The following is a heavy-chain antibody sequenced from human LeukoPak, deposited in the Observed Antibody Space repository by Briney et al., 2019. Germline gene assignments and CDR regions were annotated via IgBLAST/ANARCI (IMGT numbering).Heavy chain of an antibody. CDR1: GYTFTSYY. D-gene: IGHD2/OR15-2a*01. J-gene: IGHJ6*03. Sequence: ASVKVSCKASGYTFTSYYIHWVRQAPGQGLEWMGIINPSDGYTNYAQKFQGRVTMTRDMSTSTVYMELSSLRSEDTAVYYCARGGGGPQIYYYYYYMDVWGKGTTVTISS. CDR2: INPSDGYT. V-gene: IGHV1-46*01. CDR3: ARGGGGPQIYYYYYYMDV.